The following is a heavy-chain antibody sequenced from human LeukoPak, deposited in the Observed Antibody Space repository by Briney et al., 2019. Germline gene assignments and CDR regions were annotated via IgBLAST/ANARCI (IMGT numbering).Heavy chain of an antibody. CDR1: GGPISSSPHY. Sequence: SETLSLTCTVSGGPISSSPHYWDWVRQPPGKGLEWIGSIYYSGSTYYNPSLKSRVTISVDTSKNQFSLKLSSVTAADTAVYYCARAMAFDIWGQGTMVTVSS. V-gene: IGHV4-39*07. CDR3: ARAMAFDI. CDR2: IYYSGST. J-gene: IGHJ3*02.